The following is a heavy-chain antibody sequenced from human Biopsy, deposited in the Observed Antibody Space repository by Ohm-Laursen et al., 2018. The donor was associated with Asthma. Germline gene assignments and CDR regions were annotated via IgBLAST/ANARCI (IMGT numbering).Heavy chain of an antibody. CDR2: MYHSGSP. CDR3: VRHQYSSSWSTFDY. Sequence: SDTLSLTCPVSGGSITSSSYYWGWIRQPPGKRMEWIGSMYHSGSPYYHPSLKSRATISVDTPKNQLSLKMGSVTAADTAVYFCVRHQYSSSWSTFDYWGQGALVTVSS. J-gene: IGHJ4*02. V-gene: IGHV4-39*01. CDR1: GGSITSSSYY. D-gene: IGHD3-22*01.